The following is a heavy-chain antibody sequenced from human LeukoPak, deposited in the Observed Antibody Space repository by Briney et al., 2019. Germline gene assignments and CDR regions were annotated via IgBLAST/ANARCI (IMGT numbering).Heavy chain of an antibody. CDR2: IYYSGST. Sequence: SETLPLTCTVSGGSISSYYWSWIRQPPGKGLEWIGYIYYSGSTNYNPSLKSRVTISVDTSKNQFSLKLSSVTAADTAIYFCARHVAARSFYYGMDVWGQGTTVTVSS. D-gene: IGHD6-6*01. J-gene: IGHJ6*02. CDR3: ARHVAARSFYYGMDV. V-gene: IGHV4-59*08. CDR1: GGSISSYY.